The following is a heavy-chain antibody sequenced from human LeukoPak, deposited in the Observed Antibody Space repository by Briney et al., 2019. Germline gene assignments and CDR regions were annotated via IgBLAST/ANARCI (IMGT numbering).Heavy chain of an antibody. D-gene: IGHD3-16*02. V-gene: IGHV1-2*04. CDR3: ARGTPGSYLGY. CDR1: GYTFTAYY. Sequence: ASVKVSCKASGYTFTAYYMHWVRQAPGQGLEWMGWINPNSGGTNYAQKFKGWVTLTRDTSVNTTYMELSRLTSDVTAVYFCARGTPGSYLGYWGQGMLVTVSS. CDR2: INPNSGGT. J-gene: IGHJ4*02.